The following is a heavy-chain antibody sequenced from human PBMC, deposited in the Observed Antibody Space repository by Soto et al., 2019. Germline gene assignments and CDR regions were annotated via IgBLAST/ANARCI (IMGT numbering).Heavy chain of an antibody. D-gene: IGHD2-15*01. Sequence: QVQLQESGPGLVKPSETLSLTCTVSGGSISSYYWSWIRQPPGKGLEWIGYIYYSGSTKYNPSLKSRVTISVDTSKNQFSLKLISVTAADTAVYYCARKYGSGGSCYSWSSWLDPWGQGTLVTVSS. CDR2: IYYSGST. CDR1: GGSISSYY. CDR3: ARKYGSGGSCYSWSSWLDP. J-gene: IGHJ5*02. V-gene: IGHV4-59*08.